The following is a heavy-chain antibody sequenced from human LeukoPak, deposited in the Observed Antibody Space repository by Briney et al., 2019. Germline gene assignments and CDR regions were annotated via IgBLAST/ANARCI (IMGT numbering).Heavy chain of an antibody. J-gene: IGHJ3*02. Sequence: PSETLSLTCTVSGGSISSYYWSWIRQPPGKGLEWIGYIHYSGSTNYKPSLKSRVTISVDTSKNQFSLNLRSVTAADTAVYYCARAHKLNAFDIWGQGTMVTVSS. D-gene: IGHD1-1*01. CDR2: IHYSGST. CDR3: ARAHKLNAFDI. CDR1: GGSISSYY. V-gene: IGHV4-59*01.